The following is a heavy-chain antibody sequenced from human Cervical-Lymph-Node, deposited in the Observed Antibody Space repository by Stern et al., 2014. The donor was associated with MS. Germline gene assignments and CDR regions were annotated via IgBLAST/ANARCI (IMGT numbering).Heavy chain of an antibody. J-gene: IGHJ4*02. CDR3: ARELAAAGGY. Sequence: VQLVQSGGGLVKPGGSLRLSCAASGFTFSDYSMSWIRHAPCTGLEWVSYISSSSSYTNYADSVKGRFTISRDNAKNSLYLQMNSLRAEDTAGYYCARELAAAGGYWGQGTLVTVSS. D-gene: IGHD6-13*01. CDR2: ISSSSSYT. CDR1: GFTFSDYS. V-gene: IGHV3-11*06.